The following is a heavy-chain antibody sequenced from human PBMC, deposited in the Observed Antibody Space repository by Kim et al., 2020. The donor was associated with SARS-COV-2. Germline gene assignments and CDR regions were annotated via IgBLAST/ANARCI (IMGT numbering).Heavy chain of an antibody. CDR3: ARVDCSGGSCYSLADAFDI. V-gene: IGHV4-4*02. D-gene: IGHD2-15*01. Sequence: SRVTISVDKSKNQFSLKLSSVTAADTAVYYCARVDCSGGSCYSLADAFDIWGQGTMVTVSS. J-gene: IGHJ3*02.